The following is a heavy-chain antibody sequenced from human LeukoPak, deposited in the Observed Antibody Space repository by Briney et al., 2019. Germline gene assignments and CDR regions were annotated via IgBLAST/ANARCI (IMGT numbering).Heavy chain of an antibody. CDR3: ARVGKWLQSMAAFDI. Sequence: ASVKVSCKASGYTFSGYYIQWVRQAPGQGIEWMGWINPNSADTNYAQNFQGRVTMTRDMSITTASMELSRLRSDDTAVYYCARVGKWLQSMAAFDIWGQGTMDTVAS. J-gene: IGHJ3*02. CDR1: GYTFSGYY. D-gene: IGHD5-24*01. V-gene: IGHV1-2*02. CDR2: INPNSADT.